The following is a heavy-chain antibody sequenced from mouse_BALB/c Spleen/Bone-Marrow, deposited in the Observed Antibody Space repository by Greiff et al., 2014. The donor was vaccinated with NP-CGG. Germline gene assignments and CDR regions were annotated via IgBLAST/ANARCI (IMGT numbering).Heavy chain of an antibody. CDR3: AGVVGRPF. J-gene: IGHJ3*01. D-gene: IGHD4-1*01. V-gene: IGHV1-54*01. CDR1: GYAFTNYL. CDR2: INPGSGGT. Sequence: VQLQQSGAEVVRPGTSVKVSCKASGYAFTNYLIEWIKQRPGQGLEWIGLINPGSGGTNYNEKFKGKATLTADKSSSTAYMQLSSLAADDSAVYLCAGVVGRPFWGQGTLVTVSA.